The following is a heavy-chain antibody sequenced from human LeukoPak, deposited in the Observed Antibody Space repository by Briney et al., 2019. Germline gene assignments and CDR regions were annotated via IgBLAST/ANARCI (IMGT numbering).Heavy chain of an antibody. D-gene: IGHD3-10*01. V-gene: IGHV3-9*01. Sequence: GGSLILSCSASGFTFDDYAMHWVRQAPGKGLEGVSGISWNSGSIGYADSVKGRFTISRDNAKNSLYLQMNSLRAEDTALYYCATLWFGEPRRSLFHVDVWGKGTTVTISS. CDR1: GFTFDDYA. J-gene: IGHJ6*04. CDR2: ISWNSGSI. CDR3: ATLWFGEPRRSLFHVDV.